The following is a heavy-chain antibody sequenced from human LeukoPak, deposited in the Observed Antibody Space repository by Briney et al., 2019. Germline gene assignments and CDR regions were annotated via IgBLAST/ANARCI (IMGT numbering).Heavy chain of an antibody. CDR1: GVTFSSYW. D-gene: IGHD3-16*01. V-gene: IGHV3-7*03. J-gene: IGHJ4*02. CDR3: ARDSGGALDQ. Sequence: GGLRLSCVAPGVTFSSYWMAWVRQALGNGLEWVANTKRDESEKYYAESVKGRFTISRDNAKNSLYLQMNSLSAEDSAVYYCARDSGGALDQWGQGTLVTVSS. CDR2: TKRDESEK.